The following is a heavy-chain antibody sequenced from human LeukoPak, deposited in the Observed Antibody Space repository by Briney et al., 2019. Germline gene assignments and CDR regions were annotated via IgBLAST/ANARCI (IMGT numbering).Heavy chain of an antibody. CDR3: VREGPRGLAFDI. J-gene: IGHJ3*02. V-gene: IGHV3-23*01. CDR2: ISGSGGST. Sequence: GGSLRLSCAASGFSFSSYAMSWVRQAPGKGLEWVSAISGSGGSTYYADSVKGRFTISRDNSKNTLYLQMNGLRVEDTAVYYCVREGPRGLAFDIWGQGTMVTVSS. CDR1: GFSFSSYA. D-gene: IGHD3/OR15-3a*01.